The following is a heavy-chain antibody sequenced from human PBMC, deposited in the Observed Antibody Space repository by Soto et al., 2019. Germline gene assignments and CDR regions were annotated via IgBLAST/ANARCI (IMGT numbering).Heavy chain of an antibody. D-gene: IGHD2-15*01. Sequence: PSETLSLTCAVYGGSFSGYYWSWIRQPPGKWLEWIGEINHSGSTNYNPSLKSRVTISVDTSKNQFSLKLSSVTAADTAVYYCARNSPVVAATSRISLYRWFDPWGQGTLVTVSS. CDR1: GGSFSGYY. CDR2: INHSGST. CDR3: ARNSPVVAATSRISLYRWFDP. J-gene: IGHJ5*02. V-gene: IGHV4-34*01.